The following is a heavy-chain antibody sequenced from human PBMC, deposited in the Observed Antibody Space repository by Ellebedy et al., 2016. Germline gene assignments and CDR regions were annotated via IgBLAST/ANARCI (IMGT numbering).Heavy chain of an antibody. Sequence: ASVKVSCKASGFTFTSSAMQWVRQARGQRLEWIGWIVVGSGNTNYAQKFQERVTITRDMSTSTAYMELSSLRSEDTAVYYCARGGRAVTNFDYWGQGTLVTVSS. CDR1: GFTFTSSA. CDR3: ARGGRAVTNFDY. D-gene: IGHD4-17*01. J-gene: IGHJ4*02. CDR2: IVVGSGNT. V-gene: IGHV1-58*02.